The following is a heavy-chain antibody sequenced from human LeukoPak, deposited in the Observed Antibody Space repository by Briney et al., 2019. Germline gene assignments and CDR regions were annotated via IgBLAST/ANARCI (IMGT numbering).Heavy chain of an antibody. Sequence: GESLKISCKGSGYNFTSNWIGWVRQLPGRGLEWMGIIYPGDSDTRYSPSFQGQVTISVDKSINTAHLQWSSLKASDTAMYYCARQSRFTAADYWGQGTLVTVSS. CDR2: IYPGDSDT. D-gene: IGHD6-13*01. V-gene: IGHV5-51*01. CDR3: ARQSRFTAADY. J-gene: IGHJ4*02. CDR1: GYNFTSNW.